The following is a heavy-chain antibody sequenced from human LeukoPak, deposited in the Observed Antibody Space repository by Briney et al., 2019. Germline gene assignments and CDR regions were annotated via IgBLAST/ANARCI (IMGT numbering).Heavy chain of an antibody. Sequence: SETLSLTCTVSGASIDGYYWSWIRQPAGQSPEWIGRIHTSGTTNYNPAFKSRVIMSVDTSDKQFSLNVSSVTAADTAVYYCARVPSGYYVDYWGQGTLVTVSS. CDR2: IHTSGTT. J-gene: IGHJ4*02. V-gene: IGHV4-4*07. CDR1: GASIDGYY. CDR3: ARVPSGYYVDY. D-gene: IGHD3-3*01.